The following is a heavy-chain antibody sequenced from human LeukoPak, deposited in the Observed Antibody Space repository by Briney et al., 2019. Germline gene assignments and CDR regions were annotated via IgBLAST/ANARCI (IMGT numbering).Heavy chain of an antibody. V-gene: IGHV1-2*06. D-gene: IGHD6-13*01. CDR1: GGTFSSYA. CDR2: INPYSGDT. CDR3: ARDSSSWYSDY. J-gene: IGHJ4*02. Sequence: ASVKVSCKASGGTFSSYAISWVRQAPGQGLEWMGRINPYSGDTNYAQKFQGRVTMTRDTSITTAYMEVSRLTSDDTAVYYCARDSSSWYSDYWGQGTLVTVSS.